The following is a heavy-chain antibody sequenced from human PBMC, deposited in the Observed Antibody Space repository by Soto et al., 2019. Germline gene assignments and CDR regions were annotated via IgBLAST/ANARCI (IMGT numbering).Heavy chain of an antibody. Sequence: LRLSCAASGFTFSSYGMHWVRQAPGKGLEWVAVISYDGSNKYYADSVKGRFTISRDNSKNTLYLQMNSLRAEDTAVYYCAKFSPNITMIVVAYFDYWGQGTLVTVSS. J-gene: IGHJ4*02. CDR3: AKFSPNITMIVVAYFDY. D-gene: IGHD3-22*01. CDR1: GFTFSSYG. V-gene: IGHV3-30*18. CDR2: ISYDGSNK.